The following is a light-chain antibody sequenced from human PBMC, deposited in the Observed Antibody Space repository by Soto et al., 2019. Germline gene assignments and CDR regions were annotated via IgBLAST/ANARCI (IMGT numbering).Light chain of an antibody. J-gene: IGKJ2*01. V-gene: IGKV3-15*01. CDR2: ATS. CDR1: QSVGGN. Sequence: ETVMTQPPVTLSVSPGERATLSCRASQSVGGNVAWYQQKPGQAPRLLMYATSTRATGIPARFSGSGSGTEFTLTISSLQSEDSAVYFCQQYSDWPPYTFGQGTKLEIK. CDR3: QQYSDWPPYT.